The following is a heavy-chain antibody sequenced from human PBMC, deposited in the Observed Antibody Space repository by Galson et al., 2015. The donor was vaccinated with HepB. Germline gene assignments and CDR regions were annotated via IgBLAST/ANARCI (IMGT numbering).Heavy chain of an antibody. Sequence: SLRLSCAASGFTFSSYSMNWVRQAPGKGLEWVSSISSSSSYIYYADSVKGRFTISRDNAKNSLYLQMNSLRAEDTAVYYCARGREGGDYEYWGQGTLITVSS. CDR3: ARGREGGDYEY. J-gene: IGHJ4*02. CDR1: GFTFSSYS. D-gene: IGHD4-17*01. V-gene: IGHV3-21*01. CDR2: ISSSSSYI.